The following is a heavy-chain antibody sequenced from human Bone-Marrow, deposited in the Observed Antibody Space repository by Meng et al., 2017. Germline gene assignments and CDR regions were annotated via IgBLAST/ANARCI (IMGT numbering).Heavy chain of an antibody. Sequence: GESLKIPCASSGFTFSSYAMNWVRQAPGKGLEWVGSIKSKTDGGTTDYAARVKGRFTISRDESKNTLCLQMDSLITEDTAVYFCATGAAAADHWGQGTLVTVSS. CDR2: IKSKTDGGTT. CDR3: ATGAAAADH. D-gene: IGHD6-13*01. J-gene: IGHJ4*02. CDR1: GFTFSSYA. V-gene: IGHV3-15*01.